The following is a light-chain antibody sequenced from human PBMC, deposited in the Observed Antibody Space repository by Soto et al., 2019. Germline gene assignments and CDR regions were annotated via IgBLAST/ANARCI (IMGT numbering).Light chain of an antibody. CDR2: GAS. Sequence: VMTQSPPTLSVSPGERATLSCRASQSVSTDLAWYQQKPGQAPRLLIYGASTRATDVPARFSGGGSGTEFTLTISSLPSEDVAIYYCQQYNDWHPITFGPGTKVDIK. J-gene: IGKJ3*01. CDR3: QQYNDWHPIT. V-gene: IGKV3-15*01. CDR1: QSVSTD.